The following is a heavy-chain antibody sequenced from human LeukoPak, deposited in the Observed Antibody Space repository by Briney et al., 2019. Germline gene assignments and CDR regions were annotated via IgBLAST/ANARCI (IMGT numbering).Heavy chain of an antibody. CDR3: ARDQYYGSGSYQPV. CDR1: GGSISSGGYY. Sequence: SETLSLTCTVSGGSISSGGYYWSRIRQHPGKGLEWIGYIYYSGSTYYNPSLKSRVTISVDTSKNQFSLKLSSVTAADTAVYYCARDQYYGSGSYQPVWGQGTLVTVSS. CDR2: IYYSGST. V-gene: IGHV4-31*03. J-gene: IGHJ4*02. D-gene: IGHD3-10*01.